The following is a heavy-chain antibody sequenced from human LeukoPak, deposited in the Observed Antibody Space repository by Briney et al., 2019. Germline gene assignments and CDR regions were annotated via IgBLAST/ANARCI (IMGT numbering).Heavy chain of an antibody. V-gene: IGHV3-53*01. J-gene: IGHJ4*02. Sequence: PGRSLRLSCAASGFTVSSNYMSWVRHAPGKGLEWVSVIYSGGSTYYADSVKGRFTISRDNSKNTLYLQMNSLRAEDTAVYYCAREHSGNSFDDWGQGTLVTVSS. D-gene: IGHD1-26*01. CDR3: AREHSGNSFDD. CDR2: IYSGGST. CDR1: GFTVSSNY.